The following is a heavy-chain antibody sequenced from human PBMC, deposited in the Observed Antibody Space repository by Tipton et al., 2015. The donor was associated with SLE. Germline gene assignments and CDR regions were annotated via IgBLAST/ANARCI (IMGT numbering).Heavy chain of an antibody. Sequence: TLSLTCTVSSGSVSSGAYYWSWIRQHPGKGLEWIGYVFSSGTTYYNPSLKGRLSLSLDTSQNQLSLKLSSVTSADTAVYYCARGVESRYFYDNPGPSPGYWGQGTLVTVSS. CDR1: SGSVSSGAYY. D-gene: IGHD3-22*01. V-gene: IGHV4-31*03. CDR3: ARGVESRYFYDNPGPSPGY. J-gene: IGHJ4*02. CDR2: VFSSGTT.